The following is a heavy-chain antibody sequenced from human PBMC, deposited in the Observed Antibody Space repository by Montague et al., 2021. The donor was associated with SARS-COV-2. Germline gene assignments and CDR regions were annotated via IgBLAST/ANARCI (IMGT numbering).Heavy chain of an antibody. CDR1: GGSISSYY. Sequence: SETLSLTCTVSGGSISSYYWSWIRQPPGKGLEWIGYIYYSGSTNYNPSLKSRVTISVDTSKNQFSLKLSSVTAADTAVYYCARHRRAPYCSGGSSYSPPGWIDPWGQGTLVTVSS. CDR3: ARHRRAPYCSGGSSYSPPGWIDP. J-gene: IGHJ5*02. D-gene: IGHD2-15*01. CDR2: IYYSGST. V-gene: IGHV4-59*08.